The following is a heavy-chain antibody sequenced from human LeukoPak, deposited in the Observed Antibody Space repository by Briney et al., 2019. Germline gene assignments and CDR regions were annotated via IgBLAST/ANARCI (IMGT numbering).Heavy chain of an antibody. CDR3: ARMVRGVKGVFDY. J-gene: IGHJ4*02. D-gene: IGHD3-10*01. V-gene: IGHV1-46*01. CDR1: GYTLTELS. CDR2: INPSGGST. Sequence: VASVKVSCKVSGYTLTELSMHWVRQAPGQGLEWMGIINPSGGSTSYAQKFQGRVTMTRDMSTSTVYMELSSLRSEDTAVYYCARMVRGVKGVFDYWGQGTLVTVSS.